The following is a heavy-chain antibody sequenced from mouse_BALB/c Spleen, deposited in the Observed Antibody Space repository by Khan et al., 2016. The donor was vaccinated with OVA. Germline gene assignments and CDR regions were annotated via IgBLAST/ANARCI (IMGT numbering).Heavy chain of an antibody. V-gene: IGHV5-4*02. CDR3: VRGYYGDPFAY. D-gene: IGHD2-13*01. J-gene: IGHJ3*01. CDR1: GFTFSDYY. Sequence: EVELVESGGGLVKPGGSLKLSCAASGFTFSDYYMYWVRQTPEKRLEWVATISDGGIYTYYPDSVKGRFTISRDDAKNNLYPQRSSLKAEDTAMFYGVRGYYGDPFAYWGQGTLVTVSA. CDR2: ISDGGIYT.